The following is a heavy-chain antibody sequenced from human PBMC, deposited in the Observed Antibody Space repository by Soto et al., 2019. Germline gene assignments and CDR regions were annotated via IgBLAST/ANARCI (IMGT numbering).Heavy chain of an antibody. D-gene: IGHD3-22*01. J-gene: IGHJ5*02. CDR3: ARDGVNHYYHSNTGNWFDP. V-gene: IGHV1-69*06. Sequence: GASVKVSCKASGGTFSSYAISWVRQAPGQGLEWMGGIIPIFGTANYAQKFQGRVTITADKSTSTAYMELSSLRSEDTAVYYCARDGVNHYYHSNTGNWFDPWGQGTLVTVSS. CDR1: GGTFSSYA. CDR2: IIPIFGTA.